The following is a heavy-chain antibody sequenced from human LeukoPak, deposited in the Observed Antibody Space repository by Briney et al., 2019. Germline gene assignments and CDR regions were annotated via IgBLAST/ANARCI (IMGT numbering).Heavy chain of an antibody. CDR3: AKAAPVVVVVAATSWFDP. Sequence: GGSLRLSCAASEFPFDSYGMHWVRQAPGKGLEWVSAISGSGGSTYYADSVKGRFTISGDNSKNTLYLQMNSLRAEDTAVYYCAKAAPVVVVVAATSWFDPWGQGTLVTVSS. CDR2: ISGSGGST. D-gene: IGHD2-15*01. J-gene: IGHJ5*02. V-gene: IGHV3-23*01. CDR1: EFPFDSYG.